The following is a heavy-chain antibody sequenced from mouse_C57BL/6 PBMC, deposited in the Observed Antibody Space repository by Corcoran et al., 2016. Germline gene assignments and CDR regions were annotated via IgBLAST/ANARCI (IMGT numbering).Heavy chain of an antibody. CDR2: IYPGSGNT. Sequence: QVQLQQSGPELVKPGASVKISCKASGYSFTSYYIHWVKQRPGQGLEWIGWIYPGSGNTKYNEKFKGKATLTADTSSSTAYMQLSSLTSEDSAVYYCARGGPAWFAYWGQGTLVTVSA. J-gene: IGHJ3*01. D-gene: IGHD1-1*02. CDR1: GYSFTSYY. V-gene: IGHV1-66*01. CDR3: ARGGPAWFAY.